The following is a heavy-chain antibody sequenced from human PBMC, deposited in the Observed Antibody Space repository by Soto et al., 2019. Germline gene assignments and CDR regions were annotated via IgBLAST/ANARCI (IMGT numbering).Heavy chain of an antibody. J-gene: IGHJ6*02. CDR3: VRPLPSGRNYGLNV. CDR2: IYDNGTT. D-gene: IGHD3-10*01. Sequence: GGSLRLSCAASGLTVSNAYMAWVRQAPGMGLEWVSVIYDNGTTYYADSVKGRFTISRDTSTNTLSLQMDSLRAEDTAVYYCVRPLPSGRNYGLNVWGQGTTVTVSS. V-gene: IGHV3-53*01. CDR1: GLTVSNAY.